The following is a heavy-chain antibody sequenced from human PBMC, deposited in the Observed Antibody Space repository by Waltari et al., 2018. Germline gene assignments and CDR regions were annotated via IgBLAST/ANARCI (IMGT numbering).Heavy chain of an antibody. CDR3: AKFGAVAGKGY. CDR2: ISGSGGST. J-gene: IGHJ4*02. D-gene: IGHD6-19*01. Sequence: EVQRLESGGGLVPPGGSLRPSCAASGFTFSRHAMSWSRQAPGEGLEGVAAISGSGGSTYYADSVKGRFTISRDNSKNTLYLQINSLRAEDTAVYYCAKFGAVAGKGYWGQGTLVTVSS. V-gene: IGHV3-23*01. CDR1: GFTFSRHA.